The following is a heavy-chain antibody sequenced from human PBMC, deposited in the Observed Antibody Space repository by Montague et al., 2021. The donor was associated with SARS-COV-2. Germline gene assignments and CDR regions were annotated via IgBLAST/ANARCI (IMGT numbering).Heavy chain of an antibody. CDR1: GFTFSSYA. J-gene: IGHJ4*02. Sequence: SLRLSCAASGFTFSSYAMHWVRQAPGKGLEWGAVISYDGSNKYYADSVKGRFTISRDNSKNTLYLQMNSLRAEDTAVYYCAAEMATISAPLDYWGQGTLVTVSS. CDR3: AAEMATISAPLDY. V-gene: IGHV3-30*04. D-gene: IGHD5-24*01. CDR2: ISYDGSNK.